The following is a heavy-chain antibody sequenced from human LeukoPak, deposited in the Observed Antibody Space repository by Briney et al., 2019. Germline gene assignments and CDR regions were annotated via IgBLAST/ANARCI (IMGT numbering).Heavy chain of an antibody. J-gene: IGHJ4*02. Sequence: SETLSLTCAVYGGSFSGYYWSWIRQPPGKGLEWIGEINHSGSTNYNPSLKSRVTISLDTSKNQFSLKLSSVTAADTAVYYCARSNWGYYFDSWGQGTLVTVSS. V-gene: IGHV4-34*01. CDR3: ARSNWGYYFDS. D-gene: IGHD7-27*01. CDR1: GGSFSGYY. CDR2: INHSGST.